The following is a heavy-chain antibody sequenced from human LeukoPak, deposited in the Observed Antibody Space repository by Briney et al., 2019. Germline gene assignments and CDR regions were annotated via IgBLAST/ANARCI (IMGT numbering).Heavy chain of an antibody. CDR2: ISYDGSNK. CDR3: AKDSRSLRYFDWSDY. Sequence: ARSLRLSCAASGFTFSSYGMHWVRQAPGKGLEWVAVISYDGSNKYYADSVKGRFTISRDNSKNTLYLQMNSLRAEDTAVYYCAKDSRSLRYFDWSDYWGQGTLVTVSS. CDR1: GFTFSSYG. D-gene: IGHD3-9*01. J-gene: IGHJ4*02. V-gene: IGHV3-30*18.